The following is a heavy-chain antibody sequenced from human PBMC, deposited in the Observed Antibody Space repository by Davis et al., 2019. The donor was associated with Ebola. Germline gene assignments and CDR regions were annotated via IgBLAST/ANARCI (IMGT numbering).Heavy chain of an antibody. D-gene: IGHD2-2*02. CDR1: GFTFSSYA. CDR3: AKDLVGYCSSTSCYTGFDY. V-gene: IGHV3-23*01. Sequence: GESLKISCAASGFTFSSYAMSWVRQAPGKGLEWVSAISGSGGSTYYADSVKGRFTISRDNSKNTLYLQMNSLRAEDTAVYYCAKDLVGYCSSTSCYTGFDYWGQGTLVTVSS. CDR2: ISGSGGST. J-gene: IGHJ4*02.